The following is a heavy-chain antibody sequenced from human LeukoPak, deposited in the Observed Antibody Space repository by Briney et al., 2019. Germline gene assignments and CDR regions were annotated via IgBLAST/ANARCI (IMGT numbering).Heavy chain of an antibody. D-gene: IGHD3-10*01. CDR1: GFTFNNYL. J-gene: IGHJ4*02. CDR2: LFTGGGRT. Sequence: SGGSLRLSCAASGFTFNNYLMSWVRQAPGKGLEWVSVLFTGGGRTLYADSVKGPFTISGDTSRTTLYLQMNGLRAEDTAVYYCAKECDYSPGHKFDLWGQGTLVTVSS. CDR3: AKECDYSPGHKFDL. V-gene: IGHV3-23*01.